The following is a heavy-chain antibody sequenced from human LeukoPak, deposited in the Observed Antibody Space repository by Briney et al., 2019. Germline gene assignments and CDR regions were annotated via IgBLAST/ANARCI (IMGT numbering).Heavy chain of an antibody. V-gene: IGHV4-59*01. CDR1: GGSISSYY. CDR2: IHYTGST. Sequence: PSETLSLTCTVSGGSISSYYWSWIRQSPGKGLECIGYIHYTGSTNYNPSLKSRVTISVDTSKNQFSLKLRSVTAADTAVYYCARVTGYMIEDYFDYWGQGTLVTVSS. D-gene: IGHD3-22*01. J-gene: IGHJ4*02. CDR3: ARVTGYMIEDYFDY.